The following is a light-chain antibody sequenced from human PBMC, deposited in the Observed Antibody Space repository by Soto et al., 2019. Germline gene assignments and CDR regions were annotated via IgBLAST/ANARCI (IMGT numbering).Light chain of an antibody. J-gene: IGLJ1*01. Sequence: QSALTQPPSASGSPGQSVTISCTGTSSDVGAYNYVSWYQQHPGKAPKVLIYEVNKRPSGVPDRFSGSKSGNTASLTVSGLQAEDEADYYCSSLAGSDTYVFGTGTKLTVL. CDR2: EVN. CDR3: SSLAGSDTYV. CDR1: SSDVGAYNY. V-gene: IGLV2-8*01.